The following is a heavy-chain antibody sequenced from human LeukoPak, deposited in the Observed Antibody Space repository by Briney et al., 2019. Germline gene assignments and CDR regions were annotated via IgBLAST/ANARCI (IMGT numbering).Heavy chain of an antibody. CDR2: ISYDGSDK. CDR1: GFTFSSYG. Sequence: GGSLRLSCAASGFTFSSYGMHWVRQAPGKGLEWVAVISYDGSDKYYADSVKGRFTISRGTSKNRLYLQMNSLRAEDTAVNYCAKYRLAGGTFYFDYWGQGPLVTVSS. D-gene: IGHD3-16*01. CDR3: AKYRLAGGTFYFDY. V-gene: IGHV3-30*18. J-gene: IGHJ4*02.